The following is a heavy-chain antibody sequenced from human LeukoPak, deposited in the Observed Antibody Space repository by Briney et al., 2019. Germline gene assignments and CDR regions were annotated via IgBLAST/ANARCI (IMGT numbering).Heavy chain of an antibody. D-gene: IGHD3-9*01. CDR1: GGSIGNWM. Sequence: PSETLSLTCTVSGGSIGNWMWSWIRQPAGRGLEWIGRISPSGSTTYNPSLKSRVTMSLDTSKNQFSLKLSSVTAADTAVYYCARANYDILTGYDYWGQGTLVTVSS. CDR2: ISPSGST. V-gene: IGHV4-4*07. J-gene: IGHJ4*02. CDR3: ARANYDILTGYDY.